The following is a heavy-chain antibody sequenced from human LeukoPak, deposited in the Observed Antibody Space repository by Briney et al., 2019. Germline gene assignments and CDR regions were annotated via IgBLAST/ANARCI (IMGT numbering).Heavy chain of an antibody. CDR2: INSDGKTT. V-gene: IGHV3-74*01. CDR1: GFSFSSYW. J-gene: IGHJ4*02. CDR3: TRDITLTRGGRSDY. D-gene: IGHD3-10*01. Sequence: GSLRLSCAASGFSFSSYWMYWVRQARGKGPVWVSRINSDGKTTNYADSVKGQFTISRDNAKNTLYLQMNSLRAEDTAVYYCTRDITLTRGGRSDYWGQGTLVTVSA.